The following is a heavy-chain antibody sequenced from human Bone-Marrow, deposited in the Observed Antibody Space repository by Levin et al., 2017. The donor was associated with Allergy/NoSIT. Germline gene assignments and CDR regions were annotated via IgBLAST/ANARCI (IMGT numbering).Heavy chain of an antibody. D-gene: IGHD2-15*01. Sequence: SETLSLTCVISSSSITGDHYWAWVRQPPGKGLEWIGSIYHTGTSYYNPSLKSRVTISVDTSNNRFSVKLTSVTAADTAVYYCAREAVVAAAPHYFDSWGQGILVSVSS. CDR2: IYHTGTS. V-gene: IGHV4-38-2*02. CDR3: AREAVVAAAPHYFDS. J-gene: IGHJ4*02. CDR1: SSSITGDHY.